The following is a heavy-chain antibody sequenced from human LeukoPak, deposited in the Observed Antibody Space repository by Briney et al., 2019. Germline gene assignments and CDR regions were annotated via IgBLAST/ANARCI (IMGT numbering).Heavy chain of an antibody. V-gene: IGHV1-24*01. CDR1: GYTLTELS. CDR3: ATSVYGYVGFDY. J-gene: IGHJ4*02. D-gene: IGHD5-18*01. CDR2: FDPEDGET. Sequence: GASAKVSCKVSGYTLTELSMHWVRQAPGKGLEWMGGFDPEDGETIYTQKFQGRVTLTEDTSPDTAYIEMCSMRYEDTAVYYCATSVYGYVGFDYWGQGTLVTVSS.